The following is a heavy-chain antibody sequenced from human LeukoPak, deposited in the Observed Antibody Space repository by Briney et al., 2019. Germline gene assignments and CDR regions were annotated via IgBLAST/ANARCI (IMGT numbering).Heavy chain of an antibody. V-gene: IGHV4-59*08. Sequence: SETLSLTCIVSGGTFSTYYWSWIRQPPGRGLEWVAYIYYSGSTSYNLSLKSGGAISLDTYNNEVSLMLSSVTAAAAAVYYCSRHGYSGGSSCYWDYWGQGTLVTVSS. CDR3: SRHGYSGGSSCYWDY. CDR2: IYYSGST. D-gene: IGHD2-15*01. CDR1: GGTFSTYY. J-gene: IGHJ4*02.